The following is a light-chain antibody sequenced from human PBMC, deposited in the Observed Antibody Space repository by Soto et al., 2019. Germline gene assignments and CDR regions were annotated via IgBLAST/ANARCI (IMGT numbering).Light chain of an antibody. V-gene: IGLV2-23*02. J-gene: IGLJ3*02. Sequence: QPASVSGSPGQSITISCTGTSSDVGSHNFVSWYQQRPGKAPKLMIFEVTKRPSGVSNRFSASKSGNTASLTISGVQAEDEADYYCCSYAGTTTWVFGGGTKLTVL. CDR1: SSDVGSHNF. CDR2: EVT. CDR3: CSYAGTTTWV.